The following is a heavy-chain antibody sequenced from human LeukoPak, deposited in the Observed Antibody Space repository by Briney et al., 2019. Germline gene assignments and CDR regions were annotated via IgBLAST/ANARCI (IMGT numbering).Heavy chain of an antibody. Sequence: GGSLRLSCAASGIRFGDSGMSWVRQAPGKGLEWVSSISSSGTYIYYADSVKGRFTISRDNAKNSLYLQMNSLRAEDTAVYYCARRAGDYSHPYDYWGQGTLVTVSS. CDR2: ISSSGTYI. CDR3: ARRAGDYSHPYDY. V-gene: IGHV3-21*04. CDR1: GIRFGDSG. D-gene: IGHD3-22*01. J-gene: IGHJ4*02.